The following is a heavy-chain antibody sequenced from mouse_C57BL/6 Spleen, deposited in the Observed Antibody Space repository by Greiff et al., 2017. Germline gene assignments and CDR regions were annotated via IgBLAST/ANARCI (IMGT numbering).Heavy chain of an antibody. D-gene: IGHD2-3*01. J-gene: IGHJ3*01. CDR3: ARDNRWLLKGLAY. V-gene: IGHV3-6*01. Sequence: EVKLEESGPGLVKPSQSLSLTCSVTGYSITSGYYWNWIRQFPGNKLEWMGYISYDGSNNYNPSLKNRISITRDTSKNQFFLKLNSVTTEDTATYYCARDNRWLLKGLAYWGQGTLVTVSA. CDR2: ISYDGSN. CDR1: GYSITSGYY.